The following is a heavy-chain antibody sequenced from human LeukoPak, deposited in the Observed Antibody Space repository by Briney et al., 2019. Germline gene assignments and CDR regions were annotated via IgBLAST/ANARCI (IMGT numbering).Heavy chain of an antibody. CDR3: ARGREHYWYFDL. J-gene: IGHJ2*01. V-gene: IGHV3-33*01. CDR1: GFTFSSYG. CDR2: IWYDGSNK. Sequence: GESLRLSCAASGFTFSSYGMHWVRQAPGKGLEWVAVIWYDGSNKYYADSVKGRFAISRDNSKNTLYLQMNSLRAEDTAVYYCARGREHYWYFDLWGRGTLVTVSS.